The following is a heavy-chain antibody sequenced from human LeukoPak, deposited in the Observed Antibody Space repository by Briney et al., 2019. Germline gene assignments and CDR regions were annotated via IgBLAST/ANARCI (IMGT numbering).Heavy chain of an antibody. CDR3: ARLKYYDSSGDRKDAFDI. D-gene: IGHD3-22*01. V-gene: IGHV3-7*01. Sequence: GSLRLSCAASGFTFSSYWMSWVRQAPGKGLEWVANIKQDGSEKYYVGSVKGRFTISRDNAKNSLYLQMNSLRAEDTAVYYCARLKYYDSSGDRKDAFDIWGQGTMVTVSS. CDR1: GFTFSSYW. J-gene: IGHJ3*02. CDR2: IKQDGSEK.